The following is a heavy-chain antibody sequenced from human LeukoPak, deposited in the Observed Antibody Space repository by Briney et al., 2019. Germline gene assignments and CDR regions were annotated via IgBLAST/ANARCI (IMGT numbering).Heavy chain of an antibody. CDR2: INHSGST. Sequence: SETLSLTCAVYGGSFSGYYWSWIRQPPGKGLEWIGEINHSGSTNYNPSLKSRVTISVDTSKNQFSLKLSSVTAADTAVYYCARVIAVAGSSDYWGQGTLVTASS. CDR1: GGSFSGYY. V-gene: IGHV4-34*01. J-gene: IGHJ4*02. D-gene: IGHD6-19*01. CDR3: ARVIAVAGSSDY.